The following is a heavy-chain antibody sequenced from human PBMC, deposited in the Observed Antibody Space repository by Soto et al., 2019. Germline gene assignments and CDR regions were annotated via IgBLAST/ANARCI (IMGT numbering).Heavy chain of an antibody. J-gene: IGHJ6*02. CDR2: IYWNDDK. Sequence: GSGPTLVNPTQTLTLTCTFSGFSLSTSGVGVGWIRQPPGKALEWLALIYWNDDKRYSPSLKSRLTITKDTSKNQVVLTMTNMDPVDTATYYCARTYCSSTSCYMDYYYGMDVWGQGTTVTVSS. CDR3: ARTYCSSTSCYMDYYYGMDV. D-gene: IGHD2-2*02. V-gene: IGHV2-5*01. CDR1: GFSLSTSGVG.